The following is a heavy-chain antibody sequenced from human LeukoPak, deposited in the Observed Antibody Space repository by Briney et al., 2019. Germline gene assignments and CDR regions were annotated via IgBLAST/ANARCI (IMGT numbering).Heavy chain of an antibody. CDR1: GFTFSSYA. J-gene: IGHJ4*02. Sequence: GGTLRLSCAASGFTFSSYAMSWVRQAPGKGLEWVSAISGSGGSTYYADSVKGRFTISRDNSKNTLYLQMNSLRAEDTAVYYCAKDSRLGYSGYYHVVVPAHFDYGGQGTLVTVSS. CDR3: AKDSRLGYSGYYHVVVPAHFDY. CDR2: ISGSGGST. V-gene: IGHV3-23*01. D-gene: IGHD5-12*01.